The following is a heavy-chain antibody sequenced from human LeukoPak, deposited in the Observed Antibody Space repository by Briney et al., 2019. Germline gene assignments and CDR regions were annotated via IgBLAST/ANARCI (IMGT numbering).Heavy chain of an antibody. CDR1: GYSFTSYW. D-gene: IGHD3-16*01. CDR2: IYPGDSDT. Sequence: GESLKISCKGSGYSFTSYWIGWVRQMPGKGLEWMGIIYPGDSDTRYSPSFQGQVTISVDKFISTAYLQWSSLKASDTAVYYCARDRLYHAFDIWGQGTMVTVSS. V-gene: IGHV5-51*01. CDR3: ARDRLYHAFDI. J-gene: IGHJ3*02.